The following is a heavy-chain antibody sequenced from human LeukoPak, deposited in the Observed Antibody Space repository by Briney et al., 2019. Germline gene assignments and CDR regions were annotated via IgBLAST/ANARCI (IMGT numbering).Heavy chain of an antibody. CDR2: ISSTSSYI. CDR3: ARYRYYYYMDV. Sequence: PGGSLRLSCAASGFTFSSYSMNWVRQAPGKGLEWVSSISSTSSYIYYAASVKGRFTISRDNAKSSLYLQMNSLRAEDTAVYYCARYRYYYYMDVWGKGTTVTISS. J-gene: IGHJ6*03. CDR1: GFTFSSYS. V-gene: IGHV3-21*04. D-gene: IGHD2-2*01.